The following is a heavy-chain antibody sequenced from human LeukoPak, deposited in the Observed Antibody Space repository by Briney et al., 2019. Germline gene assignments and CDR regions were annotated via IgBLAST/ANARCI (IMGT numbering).Heavy chain of an antibody. V-gene: IGHV1-2*02. CDR3: ARESTVVPAFDY. CDR1: GYTFTGYY. CDR2: INPNSGGT. J-gene: IGHJ4*02. D-gene: IGHD2-2*01. Sequence: ASVKVSCKASGYTFTGYYMHWVRQAPGQGLEWMGWINPNSGGTNYAQKFQGRVTMTRDTSISTAYMELSRLRSDDTAVYYCARESTVVPAFDYWGQGTLVTVPS.